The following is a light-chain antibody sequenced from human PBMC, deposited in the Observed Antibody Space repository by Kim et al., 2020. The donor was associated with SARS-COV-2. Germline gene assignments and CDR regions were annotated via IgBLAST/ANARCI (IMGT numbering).Light chain of an antibody. Sequence: SASVGDRVTITCRASQNVRSYLVWYQQKPGKAPQLLIYGATNLQGGVPSRFSGSGYGTDFTLTISNLEPEDFATYFCQQSDRSPYTFGQGTTLEI. J-gene: IGKJ2*01. V-gene: IGKV1-39*01. CDR3: QQSDRSPYT. CDR1: QNVRSY. CDR2: GAT.